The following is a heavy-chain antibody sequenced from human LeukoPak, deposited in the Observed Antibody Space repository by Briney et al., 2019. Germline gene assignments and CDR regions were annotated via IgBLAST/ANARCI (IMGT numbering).Heavy chain of an antibody. Sequence: SETLSLTCTVSGDSISSYYWSWIRQSAGKGLEWIGRIYASGGSDYNPSLKSRVTISLDTSKNKFSLKLSSVTAADTAVYYCAGAPPLLYSSSSLGAFDIWGQGTMVTVSS. J-gene: IGHJ3*02. V-gene: IGHV4-4*07. CDR3: AGAPPLLYSSSSLGAFDI. D-gene: IGHD6-13*01. CDR2: IYASGGS. CDR1: GDSISSYY.